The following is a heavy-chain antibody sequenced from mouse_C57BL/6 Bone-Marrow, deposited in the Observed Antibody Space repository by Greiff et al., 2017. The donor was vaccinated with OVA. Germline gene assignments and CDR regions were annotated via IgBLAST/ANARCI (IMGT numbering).Heavy chain of an antibody. V-gene: IGHV5-9-1*02. J-gene: IGHJ1*03. CDR2: ISSGGDYI. D-gene: IGHD2-4*01. CDR3: TRHYDYDSWYFDV. CDR1: GFTFSSYA. Sequence: DVMLVESGEGLVKPGGSLKLSCAASGFTFSSYAMSWVRQTPEKRLEWVAYISSGGDYIYYADTVKGRFTISRDNARNTLYLQMSSLKSEDTAMYYYTRHYDYDSWYFDVWGTGTTVTVSS.